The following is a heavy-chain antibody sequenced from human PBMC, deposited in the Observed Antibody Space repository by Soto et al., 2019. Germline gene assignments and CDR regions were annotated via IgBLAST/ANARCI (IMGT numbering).Heavy chain of an antibody. D-gene: IGHD2-21*02. CDR2: ISYDGSNK. Sequence: QVLLVESGGGVVQPGRSLRLSCAASGFTFSSYGMHWVHQAPGKGLEWVAVISYDGSNKYYADSVKGRFTVSRDKSKNTLYLQVNSLRAEDTAVYYCAKDKVPVVVTAPFDYWGQGTLVTVSS. J-gene: IGHJ4*02. CDR1: GFTFSSYG. CDR3: AKDKVPVVVTAPFDY. V-gene: IGHV3-30*18.